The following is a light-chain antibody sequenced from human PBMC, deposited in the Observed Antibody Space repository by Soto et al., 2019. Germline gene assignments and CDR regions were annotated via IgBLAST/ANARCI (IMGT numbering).Light chain of an antibody. Sequence: QSALTQPASVSGSPGQSITISCTGTSSDISAYNYVSWYQQHPGKAPKLMIYEVSNRPSGVSNRFSGSKSGNTASLTIFGLQAEDEADYYCSSYTSSSTLVIFGGGTKLTVL. J-gene: IGLJ2*01. CDR1: SSDISAYNY. CDR2: EVS. CDR3: SSYTSSSTLVI. V-gene: IGLV2-14*01.